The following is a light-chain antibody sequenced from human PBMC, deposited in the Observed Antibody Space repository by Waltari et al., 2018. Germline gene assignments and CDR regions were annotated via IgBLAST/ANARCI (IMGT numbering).Light chain of an antibody. CDR3: SSYTSSSTLV. CDR2: DVS. CDR1: SSAVGGYNY. J-gene: IGLJ2*01. Sequence: QSALTQPASVSGSPGQSVTLSCTGTSSAVGGYNYVSWYQQHPGKAPKLMIYDVSKRPSGVSNRFSGSKSGNTASLTISGLQAEDEADYYCSSYTSSSTLVFGGGTKLTVL. V-gene: IGLV2-14*01.